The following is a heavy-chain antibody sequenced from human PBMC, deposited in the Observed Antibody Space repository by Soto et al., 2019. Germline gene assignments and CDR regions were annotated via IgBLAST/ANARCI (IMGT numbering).Heavy chain of an antibody. CDR3: VRDGGSMTTVDTMRGY. CDR2: ICGSTI. Sequence: EVQLVESGGGLVQPGGSLRLSCAASGFAFSDYGMMWVRQAPGKGLECISFICGSTIYYADSVKGRFTISRDNAKNSLYLQMNNLRAEDTAVYYCVRDGGSMTTVDTMRGYWGQGILVTVSS. D-gene: IGHD4-17*01. CDR1: GFAFSDYG. V-gene: IGHV3-48*01. J-gene: IGHJ4*02.